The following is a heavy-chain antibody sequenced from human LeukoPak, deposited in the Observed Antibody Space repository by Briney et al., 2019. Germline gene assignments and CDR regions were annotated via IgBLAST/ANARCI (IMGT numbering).Heavy chain of an antibody. CDR3: AREGGLIIPFDY. Sequence: GGSLRLSCAASGFTFSSYSINWVRQAPGKGLEWVSSISSTSDYIYYADSVEGRFTISRDNAKNSLFLQMNSLRAEDTAVYYCAREGGLIIPFDYWGPGTLVTVSS. D-gene: IGHD3-3*01. V-gene: IGHV3-21*01. CDR2: ISSTSDYI. J-gene: IGHJ4*02. CDR1: GFTFSSYS.